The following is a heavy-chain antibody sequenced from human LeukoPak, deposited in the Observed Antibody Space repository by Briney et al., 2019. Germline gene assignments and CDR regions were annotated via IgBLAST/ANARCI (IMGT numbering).Heavy chain of an antibody. CDR2: INHSGST. D-gene: IGHD3-22*01. Sequence: PSETLSLTCAVYGGSFSGYYWSWIRQPPGKGLEWIGEINHSGSTNYNPSLKGRVTISVDTSKNQFSLKLSSVTAADTAVYYCARGSMYYYDSSGYPRHYYYYGMDVWGQGTTVTVSS. J-gene: IGHJ6*02. V-gene: IGHV4-34*01. CDR1: GGSFSGYY. CDR3: ARGSMYYYDSSGYPRHYYYYGMDV.